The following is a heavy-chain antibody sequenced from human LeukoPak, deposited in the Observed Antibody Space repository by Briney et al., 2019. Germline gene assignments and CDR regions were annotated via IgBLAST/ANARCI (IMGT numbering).Heavy chain of an antibody. D-gene: IGHD6-19*01. V-gene: IGHV1-8*02. J-gene: IGHJ5*02. CDR2: MNPNSGNT. Sequence: ASVKVSCKASGYTFTSYDINWVRQATGQGLEWMGWMNPNSGNTGYAQKFQGRVTMTRNTSISTAYMELSSLRSEDTAVYYCARGLRGRIAVAGTRAYWFDPWGQGTQVTVSS. CDR3: ARGLRGRIAVAGTRAYWFDP. CDR1: GYTFTSYD.